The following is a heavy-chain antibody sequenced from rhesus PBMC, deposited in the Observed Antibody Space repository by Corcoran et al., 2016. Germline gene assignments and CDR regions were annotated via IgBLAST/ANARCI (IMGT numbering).Heavy chain of an antibody. Sequence: QVQLPGSGPGLVKPSETLSLPCAVPGASISRNWCNWIRTSPGKGLEWIGEISGNGITKYNPNLKSRVTFSKDASKNQFSLNLRSVTAADTAVYYCAMSSGNYYFNNWGQGVLVTVSS. CDR3: AMSSGNYYFNN. CDR2: ISGNGIT. J-gene: IGHJ4*01. D-gene: IGHD6-31*01. V-gene: IGHV4-80*01. CDR1: GASISRNW.